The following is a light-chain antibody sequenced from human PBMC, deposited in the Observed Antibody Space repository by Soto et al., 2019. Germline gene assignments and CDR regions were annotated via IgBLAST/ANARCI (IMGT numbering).Light chain of an antibody. V-gene: IGKV1-27*01. CDR2: AAS. Sequence: DIQMTQSPSSLSASVGDRVTITCRASQGISNYLAWYQQKPGTVPKLLFYAASTLQPGVPSRFSGSGSGTDFTLTISSLQPEDVATYFCQKYNSAPLTFGPGTKVDIK. CDR3: QKYNSAPLT. J-gene: IGKJ3*01. CDR1: QGISNY.